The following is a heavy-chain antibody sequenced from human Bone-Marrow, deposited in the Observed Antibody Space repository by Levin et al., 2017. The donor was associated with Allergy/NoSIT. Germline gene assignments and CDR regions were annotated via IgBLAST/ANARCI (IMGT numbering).Heavy chain of an antibody. J-gene: IGHJ4*02. D-gene: IGHD3-10*01. CDR1: GFIFSDYY. Sequence: PGGSLRLSCAASGFIFSDYYMSWIRQAPGKGLEWISYISASGETIYYSNSVRGRFTISRDNAKKSLSLQMNTLRVEDTAVYYCTRDWRVGGGSGLYCFESWGQGTLVTVSS. CDR2: ISASGETI. V-gene: IGHV3-11*01. CDR3: TRDWRVGGGSGLYCFES.